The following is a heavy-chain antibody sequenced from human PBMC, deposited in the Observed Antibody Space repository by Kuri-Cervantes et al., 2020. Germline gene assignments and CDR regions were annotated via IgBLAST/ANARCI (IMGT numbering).Heavy chain of an antibody. CDR3: ARDPGIAVAGSRLPPLTKGPLQNWYFDL. Sequence: SETLSLTCTVSGGSISSSSYYWGWIRQPPGKGLEWIGSIYYSGSTYYNPSLKSRVTISVDTSKNQFSLSLSSVTAADTAVYYCARDPGIAVAGSRLPPLTKGPLQNWYFDLWGRGTLVTVSS. J-gene: IGHJ2*01. V-gene: IGHV4-39*07. D-gene: IGHD6-19*01. CDR1: GGSISSSSYY. CDR2: IYYSGST.